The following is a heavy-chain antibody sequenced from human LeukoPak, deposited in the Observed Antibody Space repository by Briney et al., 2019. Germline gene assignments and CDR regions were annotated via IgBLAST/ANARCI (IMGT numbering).Heavy chain of an antibody. D-gene: IGHD3-22*01. Sequence: GGSLRLSCAASGFTFSSYWMSWVRQAPGKGLEWVANIKQDGSEKYYVDSVKGRFTISRDNAKNSLYLQMNSLRAEDTAVYYCARCPVSYDSSARWFDPWGQGTLVTVSS. J-gene: IGHJ5*02. CDR2: IKQDGSEK. V-gene: IGHV3-7*03. CDR1: GFTFSSYW. CDR3: ARCPVSYDSSARWFDP.